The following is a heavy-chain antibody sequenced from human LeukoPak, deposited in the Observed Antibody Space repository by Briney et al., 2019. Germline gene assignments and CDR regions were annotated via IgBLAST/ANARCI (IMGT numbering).Heavy chain of an antibody. CDR3: ARETTTLDY. CDR1: GFTFSSYG. CDR2: IWLGGSNK. Sequence: GGSLRLSCAASGFTFSSYGMHWVRQAPGKGLEWVAVIWLGGSNKFYADSVKGRFTISRDNSKDTLYLQMNSLRAEDTAVYYCARETTTLDYWGRGTLVTVSS. D-gene: IGHD1-26*01. V-gene: IGHV3-33*01. J-gene: IGHJ4*02.